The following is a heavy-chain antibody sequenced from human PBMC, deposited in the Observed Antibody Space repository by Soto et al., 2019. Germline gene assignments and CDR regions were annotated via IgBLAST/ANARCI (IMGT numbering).Heavy chain of an antibody. CDR3: ARGLITGSHYSGGWYYFDS. V-gene: IGHV4-34*01. Sequence: PSETLSLTCAVYGESLSRDIWTWIRQTPGKGLQWIGQINHSGSASYNPSLKSRVTISVHTSNSQFSLELSSVTAADTAVYYCARGLITGSHYSGGWYYFDSWGQGTQVT. D-gene: IGHD6-19*01. CDR1: GESLSRDI. CDR2: INHSGSA. J-gene: IGHJ4*02.